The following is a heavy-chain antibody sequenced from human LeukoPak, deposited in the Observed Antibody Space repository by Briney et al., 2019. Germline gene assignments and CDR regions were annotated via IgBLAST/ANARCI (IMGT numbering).Heavy chain of an antibody. J-gene: IGHJ3*02. V-gene: IGHV1-18*04. D-gene: IGHD6-13*01. Sequence: ASVKVSCKASGYTFTSYGISWVRQASGQGLEWMGWISAYNGNTNYAQKLQGRVTMTTDTSTSTAYMELRSLRSDDTAVYYCARDVKGIAAAGTGAFDIWGQGTMVTVSS. CDR2: ISAYNGNT. CDR3: ARDVKGIAAAGTGAFDI. CDR1: GYTFTSYG.